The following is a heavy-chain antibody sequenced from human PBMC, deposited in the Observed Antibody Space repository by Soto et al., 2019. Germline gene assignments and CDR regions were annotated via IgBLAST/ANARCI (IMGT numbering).Heavy chain of an antibody. CDR3: LTQRFPLDDGSQDFDY. D-gene: IGHD7-27*01. CDR2: INGDGASI. Sequence: LSLSCAASGFPFSINWMHWFDQAPGKGLVWVSRINGDGASIAYADSVKGRFTISRDNAKNTLYLQLNSLRVEDTAVYYCLTQRFPLDDGSQDFDYWGHGTLVSVSS. CDR1: GFPFSINW. V-gene: IGHV3-74*03. J-gene: IGHJ4*01.